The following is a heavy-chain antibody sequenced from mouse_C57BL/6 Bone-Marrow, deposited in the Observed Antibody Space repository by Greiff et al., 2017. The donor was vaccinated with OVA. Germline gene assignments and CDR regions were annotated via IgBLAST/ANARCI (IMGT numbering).Heavy chain of an antibody. D-gene: IGHD2-4*01. CDR3: ARHHDNERDYYAMYN. J-gene: IGHJ4*01. Sequence: QVQLQQPGAELVKPGASVKLSCKASGYTFTSYWMHWVKQRPGQGLEWIGMIHPNSGSTNYNEKFKSKATLTVDKSSSTAYMQLSSLTSEDSAVYICARHHDNERDYYAMYNCGQGNSVTASS. CDR2: IHPNSGST. V-gene: IGHV1-64*01. CDR1: GYTFTSYW.